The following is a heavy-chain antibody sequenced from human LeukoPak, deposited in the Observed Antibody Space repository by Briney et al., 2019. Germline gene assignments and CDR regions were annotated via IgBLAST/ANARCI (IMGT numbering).Heavy chain of an antibody. Sequence: PSETLSLTCAAYGGSFSGYYWSWIRQPPGKGLEWIGEINHSGSTNYNPSLKSRVTMSVDTSKNQFSLKLSSVTAADTAVYYCARVTTELYGRYFDYWGQGTLVTVSS. D-gene: IGHD1-1*01. CDR1: GGSFSGYY. CDR3: ARVTTELYGRYFDY. J-gene: IGHJ4*02. V-gene: IGHV4-34*01. CDR2: INHSGST.